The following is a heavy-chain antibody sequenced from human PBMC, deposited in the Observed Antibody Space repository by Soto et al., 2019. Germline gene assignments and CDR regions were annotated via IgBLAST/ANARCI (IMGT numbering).Heavy chain of an antibody. V-gene: IGHV3-7*05. Sequence: GGSLRLSCAASGFTFSSYWMSWVRQAPGKGLEWVANIKQDGSEKYYVDSVKGRFTISRDNAKNSLYLQMNSLRAEDTAVYYCARDFTLWDYYDSRRAAFDIWGQGTMVTVSS. CDR1: GFTFSSYW. J-gene: IGHJ3*02. CDR3: ARDFTLWDYYDSRRAAFDI. D-gene: IGHD3-22*01. CDR2: IKQDGSEK.